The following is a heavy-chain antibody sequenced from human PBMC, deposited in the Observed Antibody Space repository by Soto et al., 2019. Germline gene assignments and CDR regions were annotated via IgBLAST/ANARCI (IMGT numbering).Heavy chain of an antibody. CDR2: VFYTGFT. V-gene: IGHV4-39*01. Sequence: KTSETLSLTCAVSGASISGSYYYWAWLRQSPGKGPEWIGSVFYTGFTSYNPSLESRVSVSVDTSKSQFSLKLSAVTAADTAVYYCATSQKGYNWSYFDHWGQGALVTVSS. CDR1: GASISGSYYY. CDR3: ATSQKGYNWSYFDH. D-gene: IGHD1-20*01. J-gene: IGHJ4*02.